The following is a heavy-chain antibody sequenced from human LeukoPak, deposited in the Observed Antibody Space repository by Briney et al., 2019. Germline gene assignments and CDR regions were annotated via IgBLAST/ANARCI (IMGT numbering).Heavy chain of an antibody. CDR3: ARGAWDYDGKDY. CDR2: INPRIGDT. CDR1: GGTFSGFY. J-gene: IGHJ4*02. Sequence: WASVKVSCKASGGTFSGFYIHWVRQAPGQGLEWMGRINPRIGDTNSARTFQGRVTMTRDTSISTAYMDLNRLTSDDTAVYYCARGAWDYDGKDYWGQGTLVTVSS. D-gene: IGHD1-7*01. V-gene: IGHV1-2*06.